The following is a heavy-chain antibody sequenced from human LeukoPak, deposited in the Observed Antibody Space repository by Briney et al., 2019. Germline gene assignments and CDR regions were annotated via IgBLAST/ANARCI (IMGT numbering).Heavy chain of an antibody. CDR1: GGTFSSYA. CDR2: IIPIFGTA. V-gene: IGHV1-69*13. D-gene: IGHD2-8*01. Sequence: ASVKVSCKXSGGTFSSYAISWVRQSPGQGLEWMGGIIPIFGTANYAQKFQGRVTITADEFTSTAYMELSSLRSEDTAVYYRARPRSQWAHFDYWGQGTLVTVSS. J-gene: IGHJ4*02. CDR3: ARPRSQWAHFDY.